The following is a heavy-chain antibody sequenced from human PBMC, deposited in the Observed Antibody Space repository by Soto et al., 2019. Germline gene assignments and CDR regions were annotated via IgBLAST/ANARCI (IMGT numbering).Heavy chain of an antibody. V-gene: IGHV4-59*01. Sequence: QVQLQESGPGLVKPSETLSLTCTVSGGSISSYYWSWIRQPPGKGLEWIGYIYYSGSTNYNPSLKSRVTISVDTSKNQFSLKLSSVTAADTAVYYCARSTKDYYDSSGYRARLYYYYGMDVWGQGTTVTVSS. D-gene: IGHD3-22*01. CDR1: GGSISSYY. CDR2: IYYSGST. J-gene: IGHJ6*02. CDR3: ARSTKDYYDSSGYRARLYYYYGMDV.